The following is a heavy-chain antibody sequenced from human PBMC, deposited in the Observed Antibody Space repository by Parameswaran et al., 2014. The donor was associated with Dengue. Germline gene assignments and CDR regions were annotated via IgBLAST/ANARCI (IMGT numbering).Heavy chain of an antibody. CDR2: ISAYNGNT. Sequence: WVRQAPGQGLEWMGWISAYNGNTNYAQKLQGRVTMTTDTSTSTAYMELRSLRSDDTAVYYCARGDLWSGELKSDAFDIWGQGTMVTVSS. J-gene: IGHJ3*02. CDR3: ARGDLWSGELKSDAFDI. D-gene: IGHD3-10*01. V-gene: IGHV1-18*01.